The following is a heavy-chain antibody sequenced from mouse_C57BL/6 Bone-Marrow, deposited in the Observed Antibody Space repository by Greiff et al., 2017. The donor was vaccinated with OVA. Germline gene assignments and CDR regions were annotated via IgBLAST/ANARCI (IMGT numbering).Heavy chain of an antibody. CDR2: ITHSGET. Sequence: QVQLKESGPGLVKPSQSLFLTCSITGFPITSGYYWIWIRQSPGKPLEWMGYITHSGETFYNPSLQSPISITRETSKNQFFLQLNSVTTEDTAMYYCAGDSHYYGSSPFAYWGQGTLVTVSA. CDR3: AGDSHYYGSSPFAY. J-gene: IGHJ3*01. CDR1: GFPITSGYY. V-gene: IGHV12-3*01. D-gene: IGHD1-1*01.